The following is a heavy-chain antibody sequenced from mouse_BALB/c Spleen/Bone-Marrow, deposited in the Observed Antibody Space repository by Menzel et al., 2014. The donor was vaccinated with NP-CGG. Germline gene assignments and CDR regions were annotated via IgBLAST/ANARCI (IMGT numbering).Heavy chain of an antibody. CDR1: GFTFRSYG. CDR2: INSNGGST. CDR3: ARVWYFDY. J-gene: IGHJ2*03. V-gene: IGHV5-6-3*01. Sequence: EVKLMESGGGLVQPGGSLKLSCAASGFTFRSYGMSWVRQTPDKRLELVATINSNGGSTYYPDSVKGRFTTSRDNAKNTLYLQMSSLKSEDTAMYYCARVWYFDYWGQGTSLTVSS.